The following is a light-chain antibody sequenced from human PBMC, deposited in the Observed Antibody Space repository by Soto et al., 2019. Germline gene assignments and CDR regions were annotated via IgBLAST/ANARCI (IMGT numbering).Light chain of an antibody. Sequence: DIQMTQSPSTLSASVGDSVTITCRASQSISSWLAWYQQKPGKAPKLLIYKASSLESGVPSRFSGSGSGTEFTLTISSLQPDDFATYYCQQYNSFPLTFGGGTKVEIK. CDR3: QQYNSFPLT. V-gene: IGKV1-5*03. CDR2: KAS. CDR1: QSISSW. J-gene: IGKJ4*01.